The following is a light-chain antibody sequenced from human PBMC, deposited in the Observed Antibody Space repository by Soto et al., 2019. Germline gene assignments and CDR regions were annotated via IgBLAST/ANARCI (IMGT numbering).Light chain of an antibody. Sequence: EIVLTQSPATLSLSPGDRATLSCRASQSVNSYLAWYQQKPGQAPRLLIYDASNRATGIPARFSGSGSGTDFTLTISRLEPEDFAVYYCQQRSNWPSTFGGGTKVEIK. CDR1: QSVNSY. J-gene: IGKJ4*01. CDR2: DAS. CDR3: QQRSNWPST. V-gene: IGKV3-11*01.